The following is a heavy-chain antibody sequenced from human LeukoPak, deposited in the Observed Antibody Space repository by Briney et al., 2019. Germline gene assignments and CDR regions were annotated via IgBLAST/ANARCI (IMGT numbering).Heavy chain of an antibody. CDR3: ARGTTVTTGGYYYYYMDV. Sequence: GASVKVSCKASGGTFSSYSISWVRQAPGQGLEWMGRIIPIFGTANYAQKFQGRVTITADESTSTAYMELSSLRSEDTAVYYCARGTTVTTGGYYYYYMDVWGKGTTVTIS. J-gene: IGHJ6*03. CDR2: IIPIFGTA. V-gene: IGHV1-69*13. CDR1: GGTFSSYS. D-gene: IGHD4-17*01.